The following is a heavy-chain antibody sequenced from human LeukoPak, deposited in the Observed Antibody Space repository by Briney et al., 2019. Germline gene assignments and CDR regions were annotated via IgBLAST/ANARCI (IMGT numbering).Heavy chain of an antibody. CDR1: GFTFSDRY. J-gene: IGHJ4*02. CDR3: ARGNDYDWRSFDC. Sequence: GGSLRLSCVVSGFTFSDRYMDWVRQAPGKGLEWVARSRNRANRYTTEYAASVKGRFTISRDDSKNSLYLRMNFLKTEDTAVYYCARGNDYDWRSFDCWGQGTLVTVSS. V-gene: IGHV3-72*01. D-gene: IGHD4-17*01. CDR2: SRNRANRYTT.